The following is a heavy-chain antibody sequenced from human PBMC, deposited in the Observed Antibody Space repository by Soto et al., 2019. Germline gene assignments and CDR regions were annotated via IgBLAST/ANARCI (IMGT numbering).Heavy chain of an antibody. CDR3: ARDRNAAGSDY. Sequence: QVQLVESGGGLVKPGGSLRLSCAASGFTFSDFYMSWIRQAPGKGLEWISSISSGSTNIFYADSVKGRFTVSRDNAKNSVYLQMDSLRAEDTAVYYCARDRNAAGSDYWGQGTLVTVSS. V-gene: IGHV3-11*01. CDR2: ISSGSTNI. CDR1: GFTFSDFY. J-gene: IGHJ4*02. D-gene: IGHD1-1*01.